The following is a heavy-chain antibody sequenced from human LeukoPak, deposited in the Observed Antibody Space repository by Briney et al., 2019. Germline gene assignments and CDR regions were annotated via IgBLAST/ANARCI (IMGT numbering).Heavy chain of an antibody. J-gene: IGHJ5*02. CDR3: AKTVAGTLNWFDP. D-gene: IGHD6-19*01. CDR2: ISGSGVST. CDR1: GFTFSRYA. Sequence: PGGSLRLSCSASGFTFSRYAMHWVRQAPGKGLEWVSSISGSGVSTYYADSVKGRFTISRNNSKNTLYLQMSSLRAEDTAVYYCAKTVAGTLNWFDPWGQGTLVTVSS. V-gene: IGHV3-23*01.